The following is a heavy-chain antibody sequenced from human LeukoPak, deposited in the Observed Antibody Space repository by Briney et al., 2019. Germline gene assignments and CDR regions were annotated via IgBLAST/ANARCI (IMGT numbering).Heavy chain of an antibody. CDR3: ARSDTAMVPSLTSAGY. V-gene: IGHV3-21*01. CDR2: ISSSSSYI. J-gene: IGHJ4*02. Sequence: GGSLRLSCAASGFTFSSYSMNWVRQAPGKGLEWVSSISSSSSYIYYADSVKGRFTISRDNAKNSLYLQMNSLRAEDTAVYYCARSDTAMVPSLTSAGYWGQGTLVTVSS. D-gene: IGHD5-18*01. CDR1: GFTFSSYS.